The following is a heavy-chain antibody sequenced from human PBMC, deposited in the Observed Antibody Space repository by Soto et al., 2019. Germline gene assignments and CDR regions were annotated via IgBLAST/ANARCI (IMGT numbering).Heavy chain of an antibody. CDR3: ARARYFVGSDY. CDR1: GFSLSTSGVG. Sequence: QITLKESGPTLVKPTQTLTLTCTFSGFSLSTSGVGVGWIRQPPGKALEWLALIYWDDDKRYSPSLKCRLTITKDTSKNQVVLTRTNIDPVDTASYYCARARYFVGSDYWGQGTLVTVSS. V-gene: IGHV2-5*02. D-gene: IGHD3-9*01. CDR2: IYWDDDK. J-gene: IGHJ4*02.